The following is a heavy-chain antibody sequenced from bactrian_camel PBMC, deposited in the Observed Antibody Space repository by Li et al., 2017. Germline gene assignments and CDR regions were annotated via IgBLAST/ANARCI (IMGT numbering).Heavy chain of an antibody. CDR1: NYETGYNT. V-gene: IGHV3S54*01. J-gene: IGHJ6*01. Sequence: HVQLVESGGGSVQAGGTLTLSCTVRNYETGYNTMGWFRQAPGKEREGLAVIYTGGGATMYADSVKGRLTISQDNAKNAVYLHMSSLQPEDTAMYYCATSKLWSLESSDFPYWGRGTQVTVS. CDR3: ATSKLWSLESSDFPY. D-gene: IGHD4*01. CDR2: IYTGGGAT.